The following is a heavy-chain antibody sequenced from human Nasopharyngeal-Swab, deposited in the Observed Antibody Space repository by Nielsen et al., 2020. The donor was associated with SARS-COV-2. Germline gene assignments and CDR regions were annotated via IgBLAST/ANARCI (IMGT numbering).Heavy chain of an antibody. J-gene: IGHJ4*02. CDR1: GFTFSRST. V-gene: IGHV3-30-3*01. CDR2: ISYDGSNK. D-gene: IGHD3-22*01. CDR3: ASTPLDSSGYYYAFHY. Sequence: GESLKISCAASGFTFSRSTMHRVRQAPGKGLEWVAVISYDGSNKYYADSVKGRFTTPRDISKTTLYLQMNSLSAGDTAVFYCASTPLDSSGYYYAFHYWGRGTLVTVSS.